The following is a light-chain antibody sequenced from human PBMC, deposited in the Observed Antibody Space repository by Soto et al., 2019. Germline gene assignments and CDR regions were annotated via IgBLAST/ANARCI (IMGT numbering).Light chain of an antibody. CDR3: QQRSNWPLT. J-gene: IGKJ3*01. CDR2: DAS. V-gene: IGKV3-11*01. Sequence: EIVLTQSPATLSLSPGERATLSCRARQSVSSYLAWFQQKAGQAPRLLIYDASNRATGIPARFSGSGSGTDFTLTISSLEPEDFAIYFCQQRSNWPLTFGPGTKVDIK. CDR1: QSVSSY.